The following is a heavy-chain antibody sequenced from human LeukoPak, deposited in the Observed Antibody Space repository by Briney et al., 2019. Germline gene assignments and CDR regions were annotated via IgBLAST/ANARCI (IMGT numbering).Heavy chain of an antibody. D-gene: IGHD3-10*01. CDR1: GFTFDDYA. J-gene: IGHJ6*02. CDR2: ISWNSGSI. V-gene: IGHV3-9*01. Sequence: GGSLRLSCAASGFTFDDYAMHWVRQAPGKGLEWVSGISWNSGSIGYADSVKGRFTISRDNAKNSLYLQMNSLRAEDTALYYCAKDKRGSGSYSAMDVWGQGTTVAVSS. CDR3: AKDKRGSGSYSAMDV.